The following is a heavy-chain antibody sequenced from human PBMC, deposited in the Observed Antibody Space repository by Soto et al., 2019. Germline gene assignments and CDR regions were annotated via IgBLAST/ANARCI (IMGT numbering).Heavy chain of an antibody. Sequence: LSLTCAISGDSVSSNSAAWNWIRQSPSRGLEWLGRTYYRSKWYNDYAVSVKSRITINPDTSKNQFSLQLNSVTPDDTAVYYCAQGGIAAAGTLSWFDPWGQGTLVTVSS. CDR3: AQGGIAAAGTLSWFDP. J-gene: IGHJ5*02. CDR2: TYYRSKWYN. CDR1: GDSVSSNSAA. D-gene: IGHD6-13*01. V-gene: IGHV6-1*01.